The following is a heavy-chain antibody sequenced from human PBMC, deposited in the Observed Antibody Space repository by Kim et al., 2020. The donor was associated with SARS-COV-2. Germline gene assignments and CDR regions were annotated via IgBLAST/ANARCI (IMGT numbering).Heavy chain of an antibody. Sequence: STNYHAESVKGRFTISSDNIKSSQYLQLNSLRAEDTAVYYCARDTRSLFDCWGQGTLVSVSS. D-gene: IGHD2-15*01. CDR2: STN. J-gene: IGHJ4*02. CDR3: ARDTRSLFDC. V-gene: IGHV3-48*01.